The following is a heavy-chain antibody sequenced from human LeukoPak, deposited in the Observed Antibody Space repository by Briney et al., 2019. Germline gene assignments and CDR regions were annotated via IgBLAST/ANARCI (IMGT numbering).Heavy chain of an antibody. V-gene: IGHV1-18*01. D-gene: IGHD1-7*01. Sequence: ASVKVSCKASGYAFTSYGISWVRQAPGQGLEWMGWISAYNANTNYAQKLQGRVTMTTDTPTSTAYMELRSLRSDDTAVYYCARVTPHRAITGTRFDPWGQGTLVTVSS. CDR3: ARVTPHRAITGTRFDP. J-gene: IGHJ5*02. CDR2: ISAYNANT. CDR1: GYAFTSYG.